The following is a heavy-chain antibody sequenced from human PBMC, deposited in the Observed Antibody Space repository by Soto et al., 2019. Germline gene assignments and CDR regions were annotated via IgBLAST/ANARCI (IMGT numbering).Heavy chain of an antibody. V-gene: IGHV4-39*07. CDR2: IYYSGST. CDR3: ARGTMDHYYYYGMDV. CDR1: GGSISSSSYY. J-gene: IGHJ6*02. Sequence: SETLSLTCTVSGGSISSSSYYWGWIRQPPGKGLEWIGSIYYSGSTNYNPSLKSRVTISVDTSKNQFSLKLSSVTAADTAVYYCARGTMDHYYYYGMDVWGQGTTVTVSS. D-gene: IGHD3-10*01.